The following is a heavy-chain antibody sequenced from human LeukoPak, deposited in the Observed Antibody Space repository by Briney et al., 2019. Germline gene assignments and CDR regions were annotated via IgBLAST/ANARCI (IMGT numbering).Heavy chain of an antibody. CDR3: SSSGSRWDYFDY. Sequence: GGSLRLSCVASGFTFSDAWMTWVRQAPGKGLEWVGRIKRKNDGGATDYATPVKGRFTISRDDSVNTLYLQMNSLKTEDTAVYYCSSSGSRWDYFDYWGQGALVTVSS. D-gene: IGHD6-13*01. V-gene: IGHV3-15*01. CDR1: GFTFSDAW. J-gene: IGHJ4*02. CDR2: IKRKNDGGAT.